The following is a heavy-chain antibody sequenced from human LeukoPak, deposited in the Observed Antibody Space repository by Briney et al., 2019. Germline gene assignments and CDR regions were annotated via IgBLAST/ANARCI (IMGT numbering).Heavy chain of an antibody. CDR3: ARTYYDILTGYNPYFDY. Sequence: GGSLRLSCAASGFTFSTYSMNWVRQAPGKGLEWVSSITSSSTSIYFADSVKGRFTISRDNAKDSLYLQMNSLRAEDTAVYYCARTYYDILTGYNPYFDYWGQGTLVTVSS. CDR2: ITSSSTSI. V-gene: IGHV3-21*01. CDR1: GFTFSTYS. D-gene: IGHD3-9*01. J-gene: IGHJ4*02.